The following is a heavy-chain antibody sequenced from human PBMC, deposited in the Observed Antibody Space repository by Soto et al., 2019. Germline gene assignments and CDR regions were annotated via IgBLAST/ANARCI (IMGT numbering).Heavy chain of an antibody. Sequence: QVQLVQSGAEVKKPGASVKVSCKASGYTFTSYDIKWVRQATGQGLEWMGWMNPNSGNTGYAQKFQGRVTMTRNTSISTTYMELSSLRSEDTAVYYCASDLAYRGWYLVWGQGTLVTVSS. J-gene: IGHJ4*02. CDR3: ASDLAYRGWYLV. CDR2: MNPNSGNT. D-gene: IGHD6-19*01. CDR1: GYTFTSYD. V-gene: IGHV1-8*01.